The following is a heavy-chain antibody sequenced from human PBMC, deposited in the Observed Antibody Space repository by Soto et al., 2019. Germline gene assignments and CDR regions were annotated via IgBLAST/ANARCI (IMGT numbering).Heavy chain of an antibody. Sequence: ASVKVSCKASGYTFTSYGISWVRQAPGQGLEWMGWISAYNGNTNYAQKLQGRVTMTTDTSTSTAYMELRSLRSDDTAVYYCARCYDSWSGYYLPPYYYYGMDVWGQGTTVTVSS. CDR2: ISAYNGNT. CDR3: ARCYDSWSGYYLPPYYYYGMDV. CDR1: GYTFTSYG. J-gene: IGHJ6*02. V-gene: IGHV1-18*01. D-gene: IGHD3-3*01.